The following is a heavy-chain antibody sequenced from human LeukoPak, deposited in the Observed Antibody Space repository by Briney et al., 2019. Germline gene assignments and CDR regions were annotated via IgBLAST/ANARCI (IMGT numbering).Heavy chain of an antibody. D-gene: IGHD3-16*01. J-gene: IGHJ4*02. V-gene: IGHV4-59*08. CDR1: GGSISGYY. CDR3: VRHPWRMGSRDYNFDD. CDR2: IYYSGST. Sequence: SETLSLTCTVSGGSISGYYWSWIRQPPGKGLEWIGHIYYSGSTNYNPSLKSRVTISVDTSKNQFTLKMTSVTAADTAVYYCVRHPWRMGSRDYNFDDWGQGTLVTVSS.